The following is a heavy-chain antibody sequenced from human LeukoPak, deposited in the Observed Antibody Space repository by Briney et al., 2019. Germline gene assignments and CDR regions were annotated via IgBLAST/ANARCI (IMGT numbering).Heavy chain of an antibody. CDR3: ARQEQQLIYNWFDP. CDR2: IYYSGST. CDR1: GGSISSYY. D-gene: IGHD6-13*01. V-gene: IGHV4-59*01. Sequence: SETLSLTCIVSGGSISSYYWSWIRQPPGKGLEWIGYIYYSGSTNYNPSLKSRVTISVDTSKNQFSLKLSSVTAADTAVYYCARQEQQLIYNWFDPWGQGTLVTVSS. J-gene: IGHJ5*02.